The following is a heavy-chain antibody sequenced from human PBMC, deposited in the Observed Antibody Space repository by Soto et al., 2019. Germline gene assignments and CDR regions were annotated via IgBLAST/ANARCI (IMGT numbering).Heavy chain of an antibody. CDR3: AGTYSFTNYYGLDV. Sequence: QVQLQESGPGLVKPSETPSLTCTVSGGSISTYYWSWIRQPPGKGLEWIGYIYYSGSTNYNPSLKSRVTISVDTSKNQFSLKLSSVTAADTAVYYCAGTYSFTNYYGLDVWGQGTTVTVSS. V-gene: IGHV4-59*01. J-gene: IGHJ6*02. D-gene: IGHD2-21*01. CDR1: GGSISTYY. CDR2: IYYSGST.